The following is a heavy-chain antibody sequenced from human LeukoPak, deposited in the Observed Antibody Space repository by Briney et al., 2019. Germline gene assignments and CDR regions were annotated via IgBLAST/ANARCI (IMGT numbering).Heavy chain of an antibody. CDR2: INPNSGGT. V-gene: IGHV1-2*02. Sequence: ASVKVSCKASGYTFTGYYMHWVRQAPGQGLEWMGWINPNSGGTNYAQKFQGRVTMTRDASISTPYMELSRLRPDDTAMYYCARADLLTGYYILDYWGQGTLVTVSS. CDR1: GYTFTGYY. J-gene: IGHJ4*02. D-gene: IGHD3-9*01. CDR3: ARADLLTGYYILDY.